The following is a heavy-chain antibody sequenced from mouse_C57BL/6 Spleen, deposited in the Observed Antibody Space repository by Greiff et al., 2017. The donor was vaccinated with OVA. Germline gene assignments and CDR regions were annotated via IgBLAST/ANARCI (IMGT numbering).Heavy chain of an antibody. Sequence: VQLQPPWAELVRPGSSVKLSCKASGYTFTSYWMDWVKQRPGQGLEWIGNIYPSDSETHYNQKFNDKATLTVDKSSSTAYMQLSSLTSEDSAVYYCARSEYYGSSPEGFAYWGQGTLVTVSA. J-gene: IGHJ3*01. V-gene: IGHV1-61*01. D-gene: IGHD1-1*01. CDR2: IYPSDSET. CDR1: GYTFTSYW. CDR3: ARSEYYGSSPEGFAY.